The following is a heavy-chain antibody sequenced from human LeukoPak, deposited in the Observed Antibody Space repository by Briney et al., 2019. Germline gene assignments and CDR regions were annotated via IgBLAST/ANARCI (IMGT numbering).Heavy chain of an antibody. CDR1: GYTFTSYY. J-gene: IGHJ4*02. CDR2: INPSGGST. Sequence: ASVKVSCKASGYTFTSYYMHWVRQAPGQGLEWMGIINPSGGSTSYAQKFQGRVTMTRDTSTSTVYMELSSLRSEDTAVYYCARDRDVWGSYRTPGDYWGQGTLVTVSS. V-gene: IGHV1-46*01. D-gene: IGHD3-16*02. CDR3: ARDRDVWGSYRTPGDY.